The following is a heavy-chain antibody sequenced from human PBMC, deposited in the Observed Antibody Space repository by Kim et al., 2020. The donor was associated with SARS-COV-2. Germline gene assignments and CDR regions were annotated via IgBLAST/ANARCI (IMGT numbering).Heavy chain of an antibody. CDR1: GFAFSSCF. CDR2: IDEDGSAK. CDR3: ATLFGAARVDC. J-gene: IGHJ4*02. Sequence: GGSLRLSCAASGFAFSSCFMTWVRQAPGKGLEWVANIDEDGSAKFYVDSVRGRFDISRDNTKNFLYLQMNSLRAEDTAVYYCATLFGAARVDCWGQGTLVTVPS. D-gene: IGHD3-10*02. V-gene: IGHV3-7*01.